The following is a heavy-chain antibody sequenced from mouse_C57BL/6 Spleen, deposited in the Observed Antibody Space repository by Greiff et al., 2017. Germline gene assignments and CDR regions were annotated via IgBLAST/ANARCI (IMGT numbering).Heavy chain of an antibody. J-gene: IGHJ2*01. Sequence: QVQLQQPGAALVKPGASVQMSCKASGSTFTSYWITWVKQRPGQGLEWIGDIYPGSGSTNYNEKFKSKATLTVDTSSSTAYMQLSSLTSEDSAVYYGAREEYYYGSSYFDYWGQGTTLTVSS. D-gene: IGHD1-1*01. V-gene: IGHV1-55*01. CDR1: GSTFTSYW. CDR2: IYPGSGST. CDR3: AREEYYYGSSYFDY.